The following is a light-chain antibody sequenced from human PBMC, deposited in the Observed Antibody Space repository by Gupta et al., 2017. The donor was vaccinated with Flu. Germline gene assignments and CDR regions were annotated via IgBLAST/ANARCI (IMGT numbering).Light chain of an antibody. CDR3: AAWDDSLNGHYV. CDR2: GSN. CDR1: SSNIGSNA. Sequence: QSVLAQPPSASGTPGQRVTITCSGSSSNIGSNAVNWYQQVPGTSPKLLIYGSNQRPSGVPDRFAGSKSGTSASLAIRGLQSEDEADYYFAAWDDSLNGHYVFGTGTKVTVL. J-gene: IGLJ1*01. V-gene: IGLV1-44*01.